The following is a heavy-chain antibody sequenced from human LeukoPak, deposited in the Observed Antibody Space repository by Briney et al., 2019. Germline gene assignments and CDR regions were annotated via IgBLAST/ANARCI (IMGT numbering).Heavy chain of an antibody. Sequence: PGRSLRLSCAASGFTFSSYAMHWVRQAPGKGLEWVAVISYDGSNKYYADSVKGRFTISRDNSKNTLYLQMNSLRAEDTAVYYCAKPYSSGYFDYWGQGTLVTVSS. CDR2: ISYDGSNK. J-gene: IGHJ4*02. CDR3: AKPYSSGYFDY. CDR1: GFTFSSYA. V-gene: IGHV3-30-3*02. D-gene: IGHD3-22*01.